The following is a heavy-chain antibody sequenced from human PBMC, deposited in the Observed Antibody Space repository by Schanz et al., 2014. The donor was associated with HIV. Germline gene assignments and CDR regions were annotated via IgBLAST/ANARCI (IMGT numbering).Heavy chain of an antibody. CDR1: GYTFTSYG. J-gene: IGHJ4*02. CDR3: ARGAAEMATMTPWRY. D-gene: IGHD5-12*01. V-gene: IGHV1-18*01. CDR2: ISAYNGHT. Sequence: QVQLVQSGPEVKKPGASVRVSCKASGYTFTSYGISWVRQAPGHGLEWMGWISAYNGHTNYAQKLQGRVTMTTDTSTSTAYMDLRSLRSDDTAVYYCARGAAEMATMTPWRYWGQGTLVTVSS.